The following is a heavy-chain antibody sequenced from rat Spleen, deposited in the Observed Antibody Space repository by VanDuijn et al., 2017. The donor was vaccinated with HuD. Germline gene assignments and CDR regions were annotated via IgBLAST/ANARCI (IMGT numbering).Heavy chain of an antibody. CDR3: ATKCTVPFDY. CDR2: ISSGGST. CDR1: GFSLTSYT. Sequence: QVQLKESGPGLVQPSQTLSLTCTVSGFSLTSYTVSWVRQPPGKGLEWIAAISSGGSTYYNSALKSRLSISRDTSKSQVFLKMNSLQTEDTATYYCATKCTVPFDYWGQGVMVTVSS. V-gene: IGHV2-6*01. D-gene: IGHD1-1*01. J-gene: IGHJ2*01.